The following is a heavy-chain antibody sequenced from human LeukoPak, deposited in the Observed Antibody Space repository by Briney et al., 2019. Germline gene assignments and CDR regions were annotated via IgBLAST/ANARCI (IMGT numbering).Heavy chain of an antibody. Sequence: GESLKISCAGSGFTFGGYGVHWFRQTPGKGLEWVAVIAYDGSRAFYADSVKGRFTISRDNSKNTMSVQMDDLRAEDTAVYYCTRYNNDHFDYWGQGTLVTVSS. CDR3: TRYNNDHFDY. D-gene: IGHD1-14*01. CDR1: GFTFGGYG. CDR2: IAYDGSRA. J-gene: IGHJ4*02. V-gene: IGHV3-33*01.